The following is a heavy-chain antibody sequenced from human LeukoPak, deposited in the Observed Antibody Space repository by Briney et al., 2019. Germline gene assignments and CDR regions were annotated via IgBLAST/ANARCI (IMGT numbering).Heavy chain of an antibody. Sequence: GGSLRLSCAASGFTFSSYGMHWVRQAPGKGLEWVAVISYDGSNKYYADSVKGRFTISRDNSKNTLYLQMNSLRAEDTAVYYCARLGYDILTGYYDNWFDPWGQGTLVTVSS. CDR1: GFTFSSYG. CDR2: ISYDGSNK. J-gene: IGHJ5*02. D-gene: IGHD3-9*01. V-gene: IGHV3-30*03. CDR3: ARLGYDILTGYYDNWFDP.